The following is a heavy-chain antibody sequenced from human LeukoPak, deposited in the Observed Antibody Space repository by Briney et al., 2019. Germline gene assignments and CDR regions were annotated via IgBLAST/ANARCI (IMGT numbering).Heavy chain of an antibody. CDR2: INHSGST. V-gene: IGHV4-34*01. CDR3: ATSNSGSYRYGMDV. D-gene: IGHD1-26*01. J-gene: IGHJ6*02. CDR1: GGSFSVYY. Sequence: SETLSLTCAVYGGSFSVYYWGWIRQPPGKGLEWIGEINHSGSTNHNPSLKSRVTISVDTSKNQFSLKLSSVTAADTALYYCATSNSGSYRYGMDVWGQGTTVTVSS.